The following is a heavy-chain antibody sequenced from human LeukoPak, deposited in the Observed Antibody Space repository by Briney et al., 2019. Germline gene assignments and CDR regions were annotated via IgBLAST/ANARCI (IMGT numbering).Heavy chain of an antibody. D-gene: IGHD3-22*01. CDR1: GFTFSSYG. Sequence: GGSLRLSCAASGFTFSSYGMHWVRQAPGKGLEWVAVISYDGSNKYYADSVKGRFTVSRDNSKNTLYLQMNSLRAEDTAVYYCAKAYSSDAFDIWGQGTMVTVSS. J-gene: IGHJ3*02. CDR3: AKAYSSDAFDI. V-gene: IGHV3-30*18. CDR2: ISYDGSNK.